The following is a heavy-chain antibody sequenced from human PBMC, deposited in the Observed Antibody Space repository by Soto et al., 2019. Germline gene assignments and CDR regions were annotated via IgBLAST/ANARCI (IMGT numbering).Heavy chain of an antibody. CDR2: ISYDGSNK. Sequence: QVQLVESGGGVVQPGRSLRLSCAASGFTFSSYGMHWVRQAPGKGLEWVAVISYDGSNKYYADSVKGRFTISRDNSKNTLYLQMNSLRAEDTAVYYCAKGGIVGAYEYWGQGTLVTVSS. J-gene: IGHJ4*02. CDR3: AKGGIVGAYEY. CDR1: GFTFSSYG. D-gene: IGHD1-26*01. V-gene: IGHV3-30*18.